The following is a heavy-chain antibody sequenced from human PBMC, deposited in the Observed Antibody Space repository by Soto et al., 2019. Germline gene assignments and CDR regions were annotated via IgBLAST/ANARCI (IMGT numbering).Heavy chain of an antibody. CDR3: ARDQNWGFDY. V-gene: IGHV3-30*03. CDR1: GFTFSSYG. Sequence: SLRLSCAASGFTFSSYGMHWVRQAPGKGLEWVAVISYDGSNRYYADSVKGRFTISRDNAKNTLYLQIYSLRDEDTAVYYCARDQNWGFDYWGQGALVTVSS. D-gene: IGHD7-27*01. CDR2: ISYDGSNR. J-gene: IGHJ4*02.